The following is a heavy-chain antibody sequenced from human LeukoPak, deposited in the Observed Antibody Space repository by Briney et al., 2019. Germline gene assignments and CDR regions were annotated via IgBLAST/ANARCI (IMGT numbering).Heavy chain of an antibody. CDR1: GFTVSGYS. V-gene: IGHV3-23*01. J-gene: IGHJ4*02. CDR3: AKRRYDSSGHFDS. D-gene: IGHD3-22*01. CDR2: ISGSGSYT. Sequence: GGSLRLSCAASGFTVSGYSMSWVRQAPGKGLEWVSAISGSGSYTDYADSVKGRFTISKDNSKNTLYMRMSSLRAEDTAVYYCAKRRYDSSGHFDSWGQGTLVTASS.